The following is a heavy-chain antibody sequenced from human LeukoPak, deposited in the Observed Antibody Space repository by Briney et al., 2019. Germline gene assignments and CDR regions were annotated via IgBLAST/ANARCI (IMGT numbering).Heavy chain of an antibody. CDR3: ARGSPASV. V-gene: IGHV3-74*01. J-gene: IGHJ4*02. Sequence: PGGSLGLSCAASAFTFSSYWMHWVRQAPGKGLVWVSRINADGRTTNYADSVKGRFTISRDNAENTLYLQMNSLRAEDTAVYYCARGSPASVWGQGALVTVSS. CDR1: AFTFSSYW. CDR2: INADGRTT. D-gene: IGHD2-2*01.